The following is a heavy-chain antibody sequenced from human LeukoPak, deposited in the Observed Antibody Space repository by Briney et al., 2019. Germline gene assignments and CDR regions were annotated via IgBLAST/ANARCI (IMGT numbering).Heavy chain of an antibody. D-gene: IGHD6-19*01. V-gene: IGHV7-4-1*02. J-gene: IGHJ5*01. Sequence: ASVTVSCKASGYIFTNYAINWMRQAPGQGLEWMGWITTSTGNPTYAQGFTGRFVFSSDTSVSTAYLQISSLRAEDTAVYYCARDPYAPPSSDLQRFDSWGQGTLVTVSS. CDR2: ITTSTGNP. CDR3: ARDPYAPPSSDLQRFDS. CDR1: GYIFTNYA.